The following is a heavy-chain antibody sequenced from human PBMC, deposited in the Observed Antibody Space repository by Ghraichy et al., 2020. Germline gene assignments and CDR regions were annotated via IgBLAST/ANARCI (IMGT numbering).Heavy chain of an antibody. J-gene: IGHJ4*02. CDR2: INHSGST. Sequence: SETLSLTCAVYGGSFSGYYWSWIRQPPGKGLEWIGEINHSGSTNYNPSLKSRVTISVDTSKNQFSLKLSSVTAADTAVYYCARYSGYDFRRFKSFDYWGQGTLVTVSS. V-gene: IGHV4-34*01. D-gene: IGHD5-12*01. CDR3: ARYSGYDFRRFKSFDY. CDR1: GGSFSGYY.